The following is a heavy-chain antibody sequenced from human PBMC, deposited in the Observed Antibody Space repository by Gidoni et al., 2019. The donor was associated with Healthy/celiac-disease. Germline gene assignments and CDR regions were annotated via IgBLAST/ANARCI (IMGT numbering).Heavy chain of an antibody. D-gene: IGHD1-26*01. CDR2: INPSGGST. V-gene: IGHV1-46*01. Sequence: QVQLVQSGAAVKKPGASVQVSCKASGYTFTSYYMHWVRQAPGQGLEWMGIINPSGGSTSYAQKFQGRVTMTRDTSTSTVYMELSSLRSEDTAVYYCARVSGSYSTLYYFDYWGQGTLVTVSS. CDR1: GYTFTSYY. CDR3: ARVSGSYSTLYYFDY. J-gene: IGHJ4*02.